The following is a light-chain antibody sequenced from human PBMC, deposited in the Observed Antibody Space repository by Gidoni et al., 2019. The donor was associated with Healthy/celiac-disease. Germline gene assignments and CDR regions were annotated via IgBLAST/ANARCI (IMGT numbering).Light chain of an antibody. CDR1: QDISNY. V-gene: IGKV1-33*01. J-gene: IGKJ2*01. CDR2: DAS. CDR3: QQYDNLLYT. Sequence: DIQMTQSPSSLSASVGDRVPITCQASQDISNYLNWYQQKPGKAPKLLIYDASNLETGVPSRFSGSCSGADFTFTISSLQPEDIATYYCQQYDNLLYTFGQXTKLEIK.